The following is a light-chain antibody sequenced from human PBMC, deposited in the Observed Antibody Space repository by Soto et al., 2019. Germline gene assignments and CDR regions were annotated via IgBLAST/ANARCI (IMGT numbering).Light chain of an antibody. V-gene: IGKV3-11*01. CDR2: DAS. CDR1: QSVTSH. J-gene: IGKJ5*01. CDR3: QQRYNWPPIT. Sequence: EIVLTQSPATLSLSPGERATLACRASQSVTSHLAWYQQKPGQAPRLLIYDASNRATGIPARFSGSGSGTDFTPTISSLEPEDFAVYYCQQRYNWPPITVGQGTRLEIK.